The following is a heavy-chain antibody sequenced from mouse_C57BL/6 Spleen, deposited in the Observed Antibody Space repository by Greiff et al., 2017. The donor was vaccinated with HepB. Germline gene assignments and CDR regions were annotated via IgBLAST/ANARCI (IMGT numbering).Heavy chain of an antibody. CDR1: GYTFTDYY. D-gene: IGHD1-1*01. CDR3: ARGLRYATDY. J-gene: IGHJ4*01. CDR2: INPNNGGT. V-gene: IGHV1-26*01. Sequence: EVQLQQSGPELVKPGASVKISCKASGYTFTDYYMNWVKQSHGKSLEWIGDINPNNGGTSYNQKFKGKATLTVDKSSSTAYMELRSLTSEDSAIYYCARGLRYATDYWGQGTSVTVAS.